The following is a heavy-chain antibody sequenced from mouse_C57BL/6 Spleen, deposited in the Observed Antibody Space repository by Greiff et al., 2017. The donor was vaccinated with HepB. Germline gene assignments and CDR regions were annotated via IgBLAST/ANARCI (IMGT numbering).Heavy chain of an antibody. D-gene: IGHD1-1*01. V-gene: IGHV1-54*01. CDR1: GYAFTNYL. CDR3: ARSITTVVEGSFAY. Sequence: VQLQQSGAELVRPGTSVKVSCKASGYAFTNYLIEWVKQRPGQGLEWIGVINPGSGGTNYNEKFKGKATLTADKSSSTAYMQLSSLTSEDSAVYFWARSITTVVEGSFAYWGQGTLVTVSA. CDR2: INPGSGGT. J-gene: IGHJ3*01.